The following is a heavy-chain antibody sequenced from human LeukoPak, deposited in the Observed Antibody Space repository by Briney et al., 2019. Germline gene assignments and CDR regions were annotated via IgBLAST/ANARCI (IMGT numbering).Heavy chain of an antibody. D-gene: IGHD3-16*02. J-gene: IGHJ5*02. V-gene: IGHV1-3*01. Sequence: KLQGRVTITRDTSASTAYMELSSLRSEDTAVYYCARAPMITFGGVIVLNLNWFDPWGQGTLVTVSS. CDR3: ARAPMITFGGVIVLNLNWFDP.